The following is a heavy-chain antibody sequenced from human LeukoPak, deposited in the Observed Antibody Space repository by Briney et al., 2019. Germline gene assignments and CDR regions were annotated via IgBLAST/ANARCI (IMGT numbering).Heavy chain of an antibody. Sequence: HPGGSLRLSCAASGFTFSSYVMSWVRQAPGKGLEWVSAISGSGGSTYYADSVKGRFTISRDNSKNTLYLQMNSLRAEDTAVYYCAKDPNVRDGIAVEFDYWGQGTLVTVSS. D-gene: IGHD6-19*01. V-gene: IGHV3-23*01. CDR1: GFTFSSYV. CDR2: ISGSGGST. J-gene: IGHJ4*02. CDR3: AKDPNVRDGIAVEFDY.